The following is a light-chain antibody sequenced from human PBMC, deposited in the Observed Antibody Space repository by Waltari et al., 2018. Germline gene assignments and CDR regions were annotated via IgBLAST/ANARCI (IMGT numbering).Light chain of an antibody. CDR2: DVS. CDR3: QHYVRLPVT. Sequence: EIMFTQSPGTLSLSPGERATLSCRASQIIFRALAWYQPKPGQAPRLLIYDVSTRAIGIPDRFSGSGSGTDFSLTISRLEPEDFAVYYCQHYVRLPVTFGQGTKLEFK. J-gene: IGKJ1*01. V-gene: IGKV3-20*01. CDR1: QIIFRA.